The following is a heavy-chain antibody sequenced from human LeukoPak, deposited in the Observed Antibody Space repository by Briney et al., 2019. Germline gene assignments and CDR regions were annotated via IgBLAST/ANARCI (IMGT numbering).Heavy chain of an antibody. CDR1: GFSFISYW. CDR2: IHPVDSDS. D-gene: IGHD3-10*01. Sequence: GESLKISCKGHGFSFISYWIGWVRQVPGKGLESLGIIHPVDSDSKYSPAFQGQVTMSVDKSTSTAYLQWSSLKASDTAMYYCARLRVWFGDYYYGMDVWGQGTTVTVSS. V-gene: IGHV5-51*01. J-gene: IGHJ6*02. CDR3: ARLRVWFGDYYYGMDV.